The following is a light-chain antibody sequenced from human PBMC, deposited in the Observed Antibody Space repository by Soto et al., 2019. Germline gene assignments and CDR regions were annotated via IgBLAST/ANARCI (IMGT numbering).Light chain of an antibody. CDR2: EVS. Sequence: QSVLTQPPSASGSPGQSVTISCTGTSRDVGAYTRVSWYQQPPGTAPKLLIYEVSNRPSGVPDRFSGSKSGNTASLTISGLQAEDEADYYCAAWDDSLNGYVFGTGTKLTVL. CDR3: AAWDDSLNGYV. CDR1: SRDVGAYTR. J-gene: IGLJ1*01. V-gene: IGLV2-18*01.